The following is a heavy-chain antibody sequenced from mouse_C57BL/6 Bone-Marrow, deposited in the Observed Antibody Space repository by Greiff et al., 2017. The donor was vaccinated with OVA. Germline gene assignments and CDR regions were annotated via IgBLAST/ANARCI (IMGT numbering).Heavy chain of an antibody. D-gene: IGHD2-2*01. CDR1: GYTFTDYY. CDR2: INPYNGGT. Sequence: VQLQQSGPVLVKPGASVKMSCKASGYTFTDYYMNWVKQSHGKSLEWIGVINPYNGGTSYNQKFKGKATLTVDKSSSTAYMELNSLTSEDSAVYYCARGGGLRRGRAMDYWGQGTSVTVSS. J-gene: IGHJ4*01. CDR3: ARGGGLRRGRAMDY. V-gene: IGHV1-19*01.